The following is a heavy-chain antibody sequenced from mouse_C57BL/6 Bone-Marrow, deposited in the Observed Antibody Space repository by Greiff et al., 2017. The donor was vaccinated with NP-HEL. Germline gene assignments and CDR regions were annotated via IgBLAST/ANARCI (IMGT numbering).Heavy chain of an antibody. V-gene: IGHV1-81*01. CDR3: ATNYYGSNPWFAY. J-gene: IGHJ3*01. Sequence: QVQLQQSGAELARPGASVKLSCKASGYTFTSYGISWVKQRTGQGLEWIGEIYPRSGNTYYNEKFKGKATLTADKSSSTAYMELRNLTAEDSAVKFCATNYYGSNPWFAYWGQGTLVTVSA. D-gene: IGHD1-1*01. CDR1: GYTFTSYG. CDR2: IYPRSGNT.